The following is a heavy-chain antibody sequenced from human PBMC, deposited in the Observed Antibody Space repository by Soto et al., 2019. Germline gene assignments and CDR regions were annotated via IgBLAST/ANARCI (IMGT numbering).Heavy chain of an antibody. D-gene: IGHD3-3*01. Sequence: PSETLSLTCTVSGGSISSGDYYWSWIRQPPGKGLEWIGYIYYSGSTYYNPSLKSRVTISVDTSKNQFSLKLSSVTAADTAVYYCARDNILGILYGGMDVWGQGTKVTVSS. CDR2: IYYSGST. V-gene: IGHV4-30-4*01. CDR1: GGSISSGDYY. J-gene: IGHJ6*02. CDR3: ARDNILGILYGGMDV.